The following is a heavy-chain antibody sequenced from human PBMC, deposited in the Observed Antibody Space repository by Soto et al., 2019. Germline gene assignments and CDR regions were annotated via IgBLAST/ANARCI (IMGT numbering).Heavy chain of an antibody. J-gene: IGHJ6*02. CDR1: GGTFSSYA. Sequence: QVQLVQSGAEVKKPGSSVKVSCKASGGTFSSYAISWVRQAPGQGLEWMGGIIPIFGTANYAQKFQGRVTITAEESTSTAYMELSSLRSEDTAVYYCAVVLASPRVYYYGMDVWGQGTTVTVSS. CDR2: IIPIFGTA. D-gene: IGHD3-3*01. V-gene: IGHV1-69*01. CDR3: AVVLASPRVYYYGMDV.